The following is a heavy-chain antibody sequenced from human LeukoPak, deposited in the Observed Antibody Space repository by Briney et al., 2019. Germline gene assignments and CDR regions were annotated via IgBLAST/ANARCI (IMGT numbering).Heavy chain of an antibody. CDR1: GYTFTGYY. J-gene: IGHJ4*02. CDR2: INPNSGGT. CDR3: AKSERGYSGYDFGS. Sequence: ASVKVSCKASGYTFTGYYMHWERQAPGQGLEWMGWINPNSGGTNYAQKVQGRVTMTRSTSISTASMELRMLRSDATAVYYCAKSERGYSGYDFGSWGQGTLVTVSS. D-gene: IGHD5-12*01. V-gene: IGHV1-2*02.